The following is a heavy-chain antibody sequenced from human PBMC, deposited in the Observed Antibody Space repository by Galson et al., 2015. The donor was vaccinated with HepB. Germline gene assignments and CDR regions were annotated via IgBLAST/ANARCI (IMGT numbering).Heavy chain of an antibody. CDR2: IYYSGDP. D-gene: IGHD3-10*01. CDR3: ARTTYYYATGSYNYFDY. Sequence: TLSLTCTVSGGSISSGAYYWSWIRQHPGKGLEWIGFIYYSGDPYHNPSLRSRVTLSVDTSKNQFSLKLSSVTAADTAVYYCARTTYYYATGSYNYFDYWGPGTLVTVSS. CDR1: GGSISSGAYY. J-gene: IGHJ4*02. V-gene: IGHV4-31*03.